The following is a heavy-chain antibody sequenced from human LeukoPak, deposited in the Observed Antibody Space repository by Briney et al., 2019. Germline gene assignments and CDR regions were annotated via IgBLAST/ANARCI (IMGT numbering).Heavy chain of an antibody. D-gene: IGHD6-19*01. J-gene: IGHJ4*02. CDR1: GGSISSHY. CDR2: IYYSGRT. CDR3: ARASSSGPPDY. Sequence: SETLSLTCSVSGGSISSHYWSWIRQPPGKGLEWIGYIYYSGRTNYSPSLKSRVAISVDTSRNQFSLKLTSVTAADTAVYYCARASSSGPPDYWGQGTLVTVSS. V-gene: IGHV4-59*11.